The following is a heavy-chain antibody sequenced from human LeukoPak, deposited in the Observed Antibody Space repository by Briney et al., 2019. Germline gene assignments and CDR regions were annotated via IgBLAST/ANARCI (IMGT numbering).Heavy chain of an antibody. J-gene: IGHJ4*02. V-gene: IGHV1-2*02. CDR3: ARDLSGGKLRYFDWLPPDY. CDR2: INPNSGGT. Sequence: ASVKVSCKASKYTFTGYYIHWVRQAPGQGLEWMGWINPNSGGTNYAQKFQGRVTMTRDTSISTAYMELSSLRSEDTAVYYCARDLSGGKLRYFDWLPPDYWGQGTLVTVSS. CDR1: KYTFTGYY. D-gene: IGHD3-9*01.